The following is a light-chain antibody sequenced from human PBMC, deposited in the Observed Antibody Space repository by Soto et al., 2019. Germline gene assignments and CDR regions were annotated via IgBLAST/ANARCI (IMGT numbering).Light chain of an antibody. CDR2: DTS. CDR3: QQRSDWRWT. CDR1: QTVNNY. V-gene: IGKV3-11*01. J-gene: IGKJ1*01. Sequence: LTQSPATLSVSPGGRTILSCRASQTVNNYLAWYQQKPGQAPRLLIYDTSKRAPGVPARFIGSGSGTAFTLTIDIVEPEDYAIYYCQQRSDWRWTFGQGTKVDIX.